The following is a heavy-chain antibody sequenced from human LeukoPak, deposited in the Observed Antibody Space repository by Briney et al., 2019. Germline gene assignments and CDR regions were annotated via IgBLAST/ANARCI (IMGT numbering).Heavy chain of an antibody. CDR3: AKADQWLDLDY. Sequence: GGSLRLSCAASGFTFSGYGMHWVRQAPGKGLEWVAVISYDGSNKYYADSVKGRFTIPRDDSKNTLYLQMNSLRAEDTAVYYCAKADQWLDLDYWGQGTLVTVSS. V-gene: IGHV3-30*18. J-gene: IGHJ4*02. CDR1: GFTFSGYG. CDR2: ISYDGSNK. D-gene: IGHD6-19*01.